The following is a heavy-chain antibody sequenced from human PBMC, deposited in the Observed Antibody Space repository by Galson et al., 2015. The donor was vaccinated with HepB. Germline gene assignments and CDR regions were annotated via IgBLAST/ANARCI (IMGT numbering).Heavy chain of an antibody. J-gene: IGHJ5*02. Sequence: SVKVSCKASGGTFSSYAISWVRQAPGQGLEWMGGIIPIFGTANYAQKFQGRVTITADESTSTAYMELSSLRSEDTAVYYCARDPITIFGVAYLGWFDPWGQGTLVTVSS. CDR2: IIPIFGTA. CDR3: ARDPITIFGVAYLGWFDP. CDR1: GGTFSSYA. V-gene: IGHV1-69*13. D-gene: IGHD3-3*01.